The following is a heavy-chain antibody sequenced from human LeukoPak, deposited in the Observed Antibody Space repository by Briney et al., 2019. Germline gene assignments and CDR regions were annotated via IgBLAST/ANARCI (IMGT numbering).Heavy chain of an antibody. J-gene: IGHJ4*02. D-gene: IGHD6-13*01. Sequence: PGGSLRLSCAASGFTFSGSAMHWVRQASGKGLEWVGRIRSKANSYATAYAASVKGRFTISRDDSKNTAYLQMNSLKTEDTAVYYCARDGGSFVFIGYSSSWFDYWGQGTLVTASS. V-gene: IGHV3-73*01. CDR2: IRSKANSYAT. CDR1: GFTFSGSA. CDR3: ARDGGSFVFIGYSSSWFDY.